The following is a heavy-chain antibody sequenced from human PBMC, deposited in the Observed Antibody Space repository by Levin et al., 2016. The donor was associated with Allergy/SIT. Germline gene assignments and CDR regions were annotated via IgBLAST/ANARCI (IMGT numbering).Heavy chain of an antibody. Sequence: SETLSLTCTVSGGSISSGSYYWSWIRQPAGKGLEWIGRIYTSGSTNYNPSLKSRVTISVDTSKNQFSLKLSSVTAADTAVYYCARAFGDCSSTSCYAWNYYYGMDVWGQGTTVTVSS. CDR1: GGSISSGSYY. CDR3: ARAFGDCSSTSCYAWNYYYGMDV. V-gene: IGHV4-61*02. CDR2: IYTSGST. D-gene: IGHD2-2*01. J-gene: IGHJ6*02.